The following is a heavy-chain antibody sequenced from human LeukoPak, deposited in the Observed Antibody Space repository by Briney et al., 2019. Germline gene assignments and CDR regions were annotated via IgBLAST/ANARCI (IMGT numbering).Heavy chain of an antibody. J-gene: IGHJ4*02. Sequence: GASVKVSCKASGYTFTGYYMHWVRQAPGQGLEWMGWINPNSGGTNYAQKFQGWVTMTRDTSISTAYMELSRLRSDDTAVYYCAREVEDSFTEGVVTASTGGFDYWGQGTLVTVSS. CDR3: AREVEDSFTEGVVTASTGGFDY. D-gene: IGHD2-21*02. CDR1: GYTFTGYY. V-gene: IGHV1-2*04. CDR2: INPNSGGT.